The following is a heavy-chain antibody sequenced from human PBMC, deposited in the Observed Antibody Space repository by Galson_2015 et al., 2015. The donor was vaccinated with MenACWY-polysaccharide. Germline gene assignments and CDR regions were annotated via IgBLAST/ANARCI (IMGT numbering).Heavy chain of an antibody. J-gene: IGHJ3*02. CDR2: ISGSGGGT. CDR3: AKAPYYYDSSGSRLGAFEI. D-gene: IGHD3-22*01. CDR1: GFTFSSSA. Sequence: SLRLSCVASGFTFSSSAMNWVRQAPGKGLEWVSGISGSGGGTYYADSVRGRFTISRDNSKNTLYLQMNSLRAEDTAVYYCAKAPYYYDSSGSRLGAFEIWGQGTMVTVSS. V-gene: IGHV3-23*01.